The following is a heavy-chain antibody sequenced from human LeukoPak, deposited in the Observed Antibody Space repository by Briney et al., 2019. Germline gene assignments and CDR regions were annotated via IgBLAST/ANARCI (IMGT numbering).Heavy chain of an antibody. CDR3: AKLPEWFGGVIVFSKTYGMDV. V-gene: IGHV3-23*01. CDR1: GFTFSSYA. CDR2: ISGSGGST. Sequence: PGGSLRLPCAASGFTFSSYAMSWVRQAPGKGLEWVSAISGSGGSTYYADSVKGRFTISRDNSKNTLYLQMNSLRAEDTAVYYCAKLPEWFGGVIVFSKTYGMDVWGQGTTVTVSS. D-gene: IGHD3-16*02. J-gene: IGHJ6*02.